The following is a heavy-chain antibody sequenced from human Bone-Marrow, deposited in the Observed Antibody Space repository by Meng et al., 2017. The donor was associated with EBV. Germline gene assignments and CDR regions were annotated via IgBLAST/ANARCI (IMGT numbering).Heavy chain of an antibody. CDR2: LIPMSDAP. CDR3: ASESGRGFTPDY. V-gene: IGHV1-69*01. D-gene: IGHD3-10*01. CDR1: GGTFRSDA. J-gene: IGHJ4*02. Sequence: QVQPVRAGAEVKKPGSSVKVSCKTAGGTFRSDAVSWVRQAPGQGLEWMGGLIPMSDAPHYAQKFQDRVRITADESTSTHYMDLSGLRSEDTAVYYCASESGRGFTPDYWGQGTLVTVSS.